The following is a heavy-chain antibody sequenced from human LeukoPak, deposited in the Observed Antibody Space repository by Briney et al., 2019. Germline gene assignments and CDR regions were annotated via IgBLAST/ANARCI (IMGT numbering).Heavy chain of an antibody. J-gene: IGHJ4*02. V-gene: IGHV3-23*01. CDR3: ARGVTNHNIAAAAIDY. CDR2: ISGSGGST. D-gene: IGHD6-13*01. Sequence: GGSLRLSCAASGFTFSSYAMSWVRQAPGKGLEWVSAISGSGGSTYYADSVKGRFTISRDNSKNTLYLQMNSLRAEDTAVYYCARGVTNHNIAAAAIDYWGQGTLVTVSS. CDR1: GFTFSSYA.